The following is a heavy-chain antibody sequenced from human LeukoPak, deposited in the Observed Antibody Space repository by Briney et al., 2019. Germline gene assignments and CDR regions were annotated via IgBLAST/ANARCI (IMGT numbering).Heavy chain of an antibody. CDR3: ARGLRLHYYYYGMDV. CDR1: GGTFSSYA. Sequence: SVKVSCKASGGTFSSYAISWVRQAPGQGLEWMGVIIPIFGTANYTQKFQGRVTITADESTSTAYMELSSLRSEDTAVYYCARGLRLHYYYYGMDVWGQGTTVTVSS. J-gene: IGHJ6*02. V-gene: IGHV1-69*13. D-gene: IGHD5-12*01. CDR2: IIPIFGTA.